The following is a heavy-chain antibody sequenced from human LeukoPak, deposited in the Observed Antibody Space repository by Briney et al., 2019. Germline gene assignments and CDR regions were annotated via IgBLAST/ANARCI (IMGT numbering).Heavy chain of an antibody. CDR1: GFTFSNFG. CDR2: IWSDGSHK. CDR3: AGPIFGVVMNPFDY. J-gene: IGHJ4*02. D-gene: IGHD3-3*01. Sequence: PGGSLRLTCAASGFTFSNFGMHWVRQAPGKGLEWVAYIWSDGSHKYHADSVKGRFTISRDNSKNILYLQMNSLRAEDTAVYYCAGPIFGVVMNPFDYWGQGTLVTVSS. V-gene: IGHV3-30*02.